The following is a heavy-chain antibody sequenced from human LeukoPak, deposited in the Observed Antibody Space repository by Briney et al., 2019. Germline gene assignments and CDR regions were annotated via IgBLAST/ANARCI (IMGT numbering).Heavy chain of an antibody. Sequence: GGSLRLSCAASGFTFSTYAMYWVRQAPGKGLEWVSSISGGSRSIYYVDSVKGRFTISRDNAKNSLYLQVNSLRAEDTAIYYCARDYFYCGGDCFVDYWGQGTLVTVSS. CDR1: GFTFSTYA. CDR3: ARDYFYCGGDCFVDY. D-gene: IGHD2-21*02. CDR2: ISGGSRSI. J-gene: IGHJ4*02. V-gene: IGHV3-21*04.